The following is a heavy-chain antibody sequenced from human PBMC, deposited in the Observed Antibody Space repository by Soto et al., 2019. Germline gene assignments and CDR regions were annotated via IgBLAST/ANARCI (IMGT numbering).Heavy chain of an antibody. CDR2: IYYSGST. V-gene: IGHV4-30-4*01. D-gene: IGHD5-12*01. CDR1: GGSINSGDYY. Sequence: SETLSLTCSVSGGSINSGDYYWSWIRQSPGKGLEWIGYIYYSGSTYYNPSLKSRSTISIDTSKNQFFLDVDSVTTADTAVYYCARLYTGYEAFDYWGQGTLVTVSS. J-gene: IGHJ4*02. CDR3: ARLYTGYEAFDY.